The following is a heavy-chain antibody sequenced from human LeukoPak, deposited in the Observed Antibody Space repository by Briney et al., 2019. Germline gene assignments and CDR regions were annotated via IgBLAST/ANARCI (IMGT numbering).Heavy chain of an antibody. V-gene: IGHV3-30*02. CDR3: ANSIYDYVWGSYRWDRLAFDI. D-gene: IGHD3-16*02. CDR1: GFTFSSYG. Sequence: GGSLRLSCAASGFTFSSYGMHWVRQAPGKGLEWVAFIRYDGSNKYYADSVKGRFTISRDNSKNTLYLQMNSLRAEDTAVYYCANSIYDYVWGSYRWDRLAFDIWGQGTMVTVSS. CDR2: IRYDGSNK. J-gene: IGHJ3*02.